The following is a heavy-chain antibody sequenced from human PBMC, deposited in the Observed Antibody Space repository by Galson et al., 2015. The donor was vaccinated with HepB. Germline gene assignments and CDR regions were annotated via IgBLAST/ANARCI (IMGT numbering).Heavy chain of an antibody. V-gene: IGHV1-69*13. CDR2: FLPIFGTA. D-gene: IGHD6-25*01. Sequence: SVKVSCKASGGTFNSFAISWVRQAPGQGLEWMGGFLPIFGTAHYAQKFQDRVTITADEFTSTVYMALSSLRSEDTAMYYCARDEVVAIATAAPNWFDPWGQGTLVTVSS. CDR1: GGTFNSFA. CDR3: ARDEVVAIATAAPNWFDP. J-gene: IGHJ5*02.